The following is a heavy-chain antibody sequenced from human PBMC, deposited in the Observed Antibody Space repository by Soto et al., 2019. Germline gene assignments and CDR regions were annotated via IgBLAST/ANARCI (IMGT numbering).Heavy chain of an antibody. CDR1: GYTFATYD. CDR3: ARRKERSGPYYLDY. CDR2: MNPNTGNT. J-gene: IGHJ4*02. Sequence: QVQLVQSGAEVKKPGASVKVSCKASGYTFATYDFAWVRQATGQGLEWMGWMNPNTGNTGYAQAFRGRVTMTRNTSIPTAYMELSSLRSEATAVYFCARRKERSGPYYLDYWGQGTLVTVSS. V-gene: IGHV1-8*01. D-gene: IGHD6-25*01.